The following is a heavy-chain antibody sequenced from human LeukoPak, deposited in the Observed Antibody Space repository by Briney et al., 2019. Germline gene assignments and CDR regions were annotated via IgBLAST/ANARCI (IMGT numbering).Heavy chain of an antibody. D-gene: IGHD5-24*01. Sequence: SETLSLTCAVHGGSFSGYYWSWIRQPPGKGMEWIGEINHSGSTNYNPSLKSRVTISVDTSKNQFSLKLSSVTAADTAVYYCARARRGGYDYWGQGTLVTVSS. CDR3: ARARRGGYDY. CDR1: GGSFSGYY. CDR2: INHSGST. J-gene: IGHJ4*02. V-gene: IGHV4-34*01.